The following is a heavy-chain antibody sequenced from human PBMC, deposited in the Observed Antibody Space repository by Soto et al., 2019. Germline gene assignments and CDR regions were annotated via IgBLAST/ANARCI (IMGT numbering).Heavy chain of an antibody. CDR3: ARDYGDYPPSDY. Sequence: EVQLVESGGGLVQPGGSLRLSCAASGFTFSSYWMHWVRQAPGKGLVWVSRINSDGSSTSYADSVKGRFTISRDNAKNTLYRPMNTLGAEDTAVYYCARDYGDYPPSDYWGQGTLVTVSS. D-gene: IGHD4-17*01. CDR1: GFTFSSYW. J-gene: IGHJ4*02. V-gene: IGHV3-74*01. CDR2: INSDGSST.